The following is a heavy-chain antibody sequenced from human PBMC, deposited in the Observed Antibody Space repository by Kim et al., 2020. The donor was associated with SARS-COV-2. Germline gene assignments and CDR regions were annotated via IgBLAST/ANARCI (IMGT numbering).Heavy chain of an antibody. CDR3: ARDPGTANWFDP. V-gene: IGHV4-30-2*05. Sequence: YHPSLKRRVTISAVTSQNPFYLKLSSVTAADAAVYYCARDPGTANWFDPWGQGTLVTVSS. D-gene: IGHD1-1*01. J-gene: IGHJ5*02.